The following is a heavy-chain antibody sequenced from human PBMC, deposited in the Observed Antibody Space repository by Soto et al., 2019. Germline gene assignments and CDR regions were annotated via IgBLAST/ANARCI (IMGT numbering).Heavy chain of an antibody. CDR3: AIGGSSRWHPAN. J-gene: IGHJ4*02. CDR1: GFTFDDYA. D-gene: IGHD3-16*01. Sequence: GGSLRLSCVASGFTFDDYAMHWVRQVPGKGLEWVSTFDSNSGSIGYADSVKGRFTISRDNAKNSLYLQMNSLKPEDTALYYCAIGGSSRWHPANWGQGTQVTVSS. V-gene: IGHV3-9*01. CDR2: FDSNSGSI.